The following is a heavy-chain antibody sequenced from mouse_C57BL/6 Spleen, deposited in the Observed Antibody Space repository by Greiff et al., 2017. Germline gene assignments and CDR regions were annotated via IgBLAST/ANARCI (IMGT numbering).Heavy chain of an antibody. CDR1: GFSLTSYG. CDR3: ARHYDYDGGGLMDD. CDR2: IWSDGST. V-gene: IGHV2-6-1*01. Sequence: VKLMESGPGLVAPSQSLSITCTVSGFSLTSYGVHWVRQPPGKGLEWLVVIWSDGSTTYNSALKSRLSISKDNSKSQVFLKMNSLQTDDTAMYYCARHYDYDGGGLMDDWGQGTSVTVSS. D-gene: IGHD2-4*01. J-gene: IGHJ4*01.